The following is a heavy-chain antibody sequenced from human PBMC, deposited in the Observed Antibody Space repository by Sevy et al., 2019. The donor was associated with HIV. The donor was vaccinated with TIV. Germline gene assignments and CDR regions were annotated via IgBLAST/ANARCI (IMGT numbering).Heavy chain of an antibody. CDR2: INHSGST. V-gene: IGHV4-34*01. J-gene: IGHJ4*02. CDR1: GGSFSGYY. Sequence: SDTLSLTCAVYGGSFSGYYWSWIRQPPGKGLEWIGEINHSGSTNYNPSLKSRVTISVDTSKNQFSLKLSSVTAADTAVYYCASRVRNILDYWGQGTLVTVSS. CDR3: ASRVRNILDY. D-gene: IGHD1-1*01.